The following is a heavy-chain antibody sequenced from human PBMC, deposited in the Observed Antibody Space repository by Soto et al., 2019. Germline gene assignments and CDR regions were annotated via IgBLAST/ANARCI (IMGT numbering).Heavy chain of an antibody. J-gene: IGHJ6*02. D-gene: IGHD2-15*01. CDR3: ARDSGASGGSYYYGMDV. V-gene: IGHV3-30-3*01. CDR2: ISYDGSNK. Sequence: LRLSCAASVFTVNSYAMHWVRQAPGKGLEWVAVISYDGSNKYYADSVKGRFTISRDNSKNTLYLQMNSLRAEDTAVYYCARDSGASGGSYYYGMDVWGQGTTVTVP. CDR1: VFTVNSYA.